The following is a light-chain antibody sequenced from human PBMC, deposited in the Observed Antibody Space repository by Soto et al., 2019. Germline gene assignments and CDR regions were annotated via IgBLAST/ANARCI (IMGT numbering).Light chain of an antibody. CDR1: GGSIATNY. CDR3: QSHDSTNVV. Sequence: NFMLTQPHSVSESTGKTVTISCTGSGGSIATNYVQWHQQRPGRAPTTVIYEDDKRPSGVPDRFSGSIDRSSNSASLIIAGLKTEDEADYYCQSHDSTNVVFGRGTKLTV. J-gene: IGLJ2*01. V-gene: IGLV6-57*02. CDR2: EDD.